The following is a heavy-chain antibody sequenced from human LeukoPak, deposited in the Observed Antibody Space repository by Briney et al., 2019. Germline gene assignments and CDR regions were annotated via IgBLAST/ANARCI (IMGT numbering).Heavy chain of an antibody. CDR2: IRYDGSNK. V-gene: IGHV3-30*02. CDR1: GFTFSSYG. J-gene: IGHJ4*02. Sequence: GGSLRLSCAASGFTFSSYGMHWVRQAPGKGLEWVAFIRYDGSNKYYADSVKGRFTISRDNSKNTLYLQMNSLRAEDTAVYYCAKDRLRWLQLNSLDYWGQGTLVSVSS. D-gene: IGHD5-24*01. CDR3: AKDRLRWLQLNSLDY.